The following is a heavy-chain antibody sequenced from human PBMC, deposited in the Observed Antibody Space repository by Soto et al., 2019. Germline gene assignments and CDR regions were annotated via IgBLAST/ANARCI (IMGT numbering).Heavy chain of an antibody. CDR1: GFTFSSYA. J-gene: IGHJ4*02. V-gene: IGHV3-23*01. CDR2: ISNNGDTA. D-gene: IGHD3-16*02. Sequence: VQLLESGGGLVQPGGSLTLSFATSGFTFSSYAMVWVRQAAEKGLEWVASISNNGDTAYYADSVKGRFTISRGNSENTLYLQMNGLRADDTALYFCAKSRVFIGAIVTLLDSWGQGTQVTVSS. CDR3: AKSRVFIGAIVTLLDS.